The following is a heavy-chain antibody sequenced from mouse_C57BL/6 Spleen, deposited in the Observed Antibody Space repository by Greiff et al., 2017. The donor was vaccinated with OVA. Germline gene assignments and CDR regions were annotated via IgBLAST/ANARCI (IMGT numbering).Heavy chain of an antibody. J-gene: IGHJ2*01. CDR2: ISDGGSYT. CDR3: ARGLTGRGYYFDC. D-gene: IGHD4-1*01. Sequence: EVQLVESGGGLVKPGGSLKLSCAASGFTFSSYAMSWVRQTPEKRLEWVATISDGGSYTYYPDNVKGRFTISRDNAKNNLYLQMSHLKSEDTAMYYCARGLTGRGYYFDCWGQGTTLTVSS. V-gene: IGHV5-4*01. CDR1: GFTFSSYA.